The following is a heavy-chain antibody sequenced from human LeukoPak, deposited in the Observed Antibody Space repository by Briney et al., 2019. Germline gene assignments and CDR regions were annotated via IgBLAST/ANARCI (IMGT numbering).Heavy chain of an antibody. D-gene: IGHD6-19*01. V-gene: IGHV3-64*01. CDR1: GFTFSDYA. CDR3: ARDTCGCGSGWHLYWYFDL. J-gene: IGHJ2*01. Sequence: GGSLRLSCAASGFTFSDYAMHWVRQSPGKELEYVSAISSNGRSIHYANSVEGRFTSYRDNSQNTLYLQMDSLRAEDMAVYYCARDTCGCGSGWHLYWYFDLWGRGTLVTVSS. CDR2: ISSNGRSI.